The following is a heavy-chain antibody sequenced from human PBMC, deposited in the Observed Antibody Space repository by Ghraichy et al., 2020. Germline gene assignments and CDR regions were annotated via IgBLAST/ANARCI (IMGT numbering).Heavy chain of an antibody. CDR3: ARGGGIAPAANV. CDR2: VSTSRNT. V-gene: IGHV4-61*09. D-gene: IGHD6-13*01. J-gene: IGHJ4*02. CDR1: GGSVGSGYFY. Sequence: SLNISCTVSGGSVGSGYFYWTWIRQPAGKGLEWIVHVSTSRNTNYTSSLKNRVTISLDTSKNQFSLRLTSVTAADTALYYCARGGGIAPAANVWGQGTLVTVSS.